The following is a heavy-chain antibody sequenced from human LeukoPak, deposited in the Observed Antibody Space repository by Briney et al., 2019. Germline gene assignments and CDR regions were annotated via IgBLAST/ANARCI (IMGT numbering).Heavy chain of an antibody. CDR2: INHSGST. Sequence: SETLSLTCAVYGGSFSGYYWSWIRQPPGKGLEWIGEINHSGSTNYNPSLKSRVTISVDTSKNQFSLKLSSVTAADTAVYYCARDGSGSYRVFEFNWFDPWGQGTLVTVSS. D-gene: IGHD3-10*01. J-gene: IGHJ5*02. CDR1: GGSFSGYY. V-gene: IGHV4-34*01. CDR3: ARDGSGSYRVFEFNWFDP.